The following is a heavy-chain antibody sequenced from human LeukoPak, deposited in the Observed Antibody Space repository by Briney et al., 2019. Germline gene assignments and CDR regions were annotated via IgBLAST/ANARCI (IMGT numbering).Heavy chain of an antibody. J-gene: IGHJ3*02. CDR1: RFTFSSYW. CDR3: AREYGRAFDI. CDR2: IKQDGSEK. V-gene: IGHV3-7*01. Sequence: GGSLRLSCAASRFTFSSYWMSWVRQAPGRGLEWVANIKQDGSEKYYVNSVKGRFTISRDNAKNSLYLQMNSLRAEDTAVYYCAREYGRAFDIWGQGTMVTVSS. D-gene: IGHD4-17*01.